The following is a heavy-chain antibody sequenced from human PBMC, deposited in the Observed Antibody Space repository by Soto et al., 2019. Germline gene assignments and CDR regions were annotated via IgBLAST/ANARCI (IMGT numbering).Heavy chain of an antibody. CDR3: ASPGYSYGYWAD. Sequence: QVQLVQSGAEVKKPGSSVKVSCKASGGTFSSYAISWVRQAPGQGLEWMGGIIPIFGTANYAQKFQGRVTSTADESTRTAYMELSSLRSEDTAVYYCASPGYSYGYWADWGQGTRVTVSS. J-gene: IGHJ4*02. CDR2: IIPIFGTA. D-gene: IGHD5-18*01. CDR1: GGTFSSYA. V-gene: IGHV1-69*12.